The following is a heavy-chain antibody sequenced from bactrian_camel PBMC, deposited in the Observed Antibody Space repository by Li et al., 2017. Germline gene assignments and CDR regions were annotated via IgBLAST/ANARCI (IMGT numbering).Heavy chain of an antibody. J-gene: IGHJ4*01. Sequence: VQLVESGGGLVQPGESLRLSCVASAYSHSYCMGWVRQAPGKRLEWVSSIYSDGRNTYYADSVKGRFTISRDNAKNTLYLQMDNLKPEDTATYYCAAEARGSRPFGLAWTDPEEYTRWGRGTQVTVS. CDR3: AAEARGSRPFGLAWTDPEEYTR. CDR2: IYSDGRNT. D-gene: IGHD1*01. V-gene: IGHV3-2*01. CDR1: AYSHSYC.